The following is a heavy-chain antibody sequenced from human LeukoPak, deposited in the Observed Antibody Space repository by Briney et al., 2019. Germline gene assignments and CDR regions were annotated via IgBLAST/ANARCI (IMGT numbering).Heavy chain of an antibody. CDR1: GFTFSNHW. V-gene: IGHV3-74*01. D-gene: IGHD2-15*01. CDR3: VRDSGGPDY. CDR2: ISNDGSSS. J-gene: IGHJ4*02. Sequence: PGRSLRLSCVPSGFTFSNHWMHWVRQAPGKGLVWVSDISNDGSSSSYADSVKGRFTISRDNAKNTLYLQMSSLRVEDTAMYYCVRDSGGPDYWGQGTLVTVSS.